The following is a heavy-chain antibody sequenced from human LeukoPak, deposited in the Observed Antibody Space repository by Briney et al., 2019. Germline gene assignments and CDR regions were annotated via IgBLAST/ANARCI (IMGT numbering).Heavy chain of an antibody. D-gene: IGHD1-26*01. CDR2: INTDGSST. Sequence: GGSLRLSCAPSRVTFSNYWMHWGRQAPGKRLVYGSRINTDGSSTSYADSVKGRFTISRDSAKNTLYLQMNSLRAEDTAVYYCARATFRVGTTSAPGDYWGQGTLVTVSS. CDR3: ARATFRVGTTSAPGDY. J-gene: IGHJ4*02. CDR1: RVTFSNYW. V-gene: IGHV3-74*01.